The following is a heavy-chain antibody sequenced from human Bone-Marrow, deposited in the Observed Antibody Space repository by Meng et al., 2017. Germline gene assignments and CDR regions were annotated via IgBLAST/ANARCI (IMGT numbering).Heavy chain of an antibody. Sequence: ASVKVSCKASVYTLPSYDINWVRQATGQGLEWMGWMNPNSGNTGYAQKFQGRVTVTSNTSISTAYMELSSLRSEDTAVYYCARAQHGSGSYLAYYFDYWGQGTLVTVSS. CDR1: VYTLPSYD. J-gene: IGHJ4*02. D-gene: IGHD3-10*01. V-gene: IGHV1-8*03. CDR3: ARAQHGSGSYLAYYFDY. CDR2: MNPNSGNT.